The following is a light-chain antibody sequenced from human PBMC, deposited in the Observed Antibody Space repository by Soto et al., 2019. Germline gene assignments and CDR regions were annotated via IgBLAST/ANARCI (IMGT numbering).Light chain of an antibody. CDR3: CLYVGATTYV. J-gene: IGLJ1*01. CDR2: EGH. V-gene: IGLV2-23*01. Sequence: ALAQPASVSGSPGQSITISCTGASGYVGTYSLVSWYQQHPGKAPKVVIYEGHKRPSGVPDRFSGSTSVNTASLTISGLQTDDEADYYCCLYVGATTYVVGTGTKVTVL. CDR1: SGYVGTYSL.